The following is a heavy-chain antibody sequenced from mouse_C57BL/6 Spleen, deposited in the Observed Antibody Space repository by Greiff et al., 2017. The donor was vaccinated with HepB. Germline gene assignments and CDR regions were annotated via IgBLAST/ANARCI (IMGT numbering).Heavy chain of an antibody. J-gene: IGHJ3*01. D-gene: IGHD1-1*02. Sequence: QVQLQQSGAELVRPGASVTLSCKASGYTFTDYEMHWVKQTPVHGLEWIGAIDPETGGTAYNQKFKGKAILTADKSSSTAYMELRSLTSEDSAVYYCTRSGGGAYWGQGTLVTVSA. V-gene: IGHV1-15*01. CDR2: IDPETGGT. CDR1: GYTFTDYE. CDR3: TRSGGGAY.